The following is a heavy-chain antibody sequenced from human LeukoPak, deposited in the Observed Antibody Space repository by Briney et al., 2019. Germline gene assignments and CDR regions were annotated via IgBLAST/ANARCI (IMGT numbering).Heavy chain of an antibody. Sequence: GGSLRLSCAASGFTFSSYSMNWVRQAPGKGLEWVSYISSSSSIIYYADSVKGRFTISRDNAKNSLYLQMNSLRAEDTAVYYCAKDPLVRYYDGIPYYFDYWGQGTLVTVSS. J-gene: IGHJ4*02. CDR1: GFTFSSYS. V-gene: IGHV3-48*04. D-gene: IGHD3-22*01. CDR2: ISSSSSII. CDR3: AKDPLVRYYDGIPYYFDY.